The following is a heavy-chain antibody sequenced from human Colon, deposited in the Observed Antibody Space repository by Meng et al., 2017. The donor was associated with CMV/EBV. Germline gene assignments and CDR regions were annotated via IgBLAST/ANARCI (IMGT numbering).Heavy chain of an antibody. D-gene: IGHD2-2*01. CDR2: IRNDGSKL. CDR3: ARGLIVPGTNYVGFYYGVDI. J-gene: IGHJ6*02. CDR1: GFSFNAHT. Sequence: GESLKISCAASGFSFNAHTIHWMRQAPGKGLEWVAFIRNDGSKLFYGDSVKGRFTISRDNSQNTLYLHMNSLRPEDTALYYCARGLIVPGTNYVGFYYGVDIWGQGTTVTVSS. V-gene: IGHV3-30*02.